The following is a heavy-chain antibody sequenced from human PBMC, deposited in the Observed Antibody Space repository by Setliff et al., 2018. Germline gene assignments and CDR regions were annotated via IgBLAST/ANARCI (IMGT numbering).Heavy chain of an antibody. CDR3: ARTAGSSSASGFDY. CDR1: GFTFSSYN. D-gene: IGHD2-15*01. V-gene: IGHV3-21*03. J-gene: IGHJ4*02. CDR2: ISGSSTYT. Sequence: GGSLRLSCAASGFTFSSYNMNWVRQAPGKGLEWVSSISGSSTYTYYADSVKGRFTISRDNAKDSLYLQMNSLRAEDTAVYYCARTAGSSSASGFDYWGQGTLVTISS.